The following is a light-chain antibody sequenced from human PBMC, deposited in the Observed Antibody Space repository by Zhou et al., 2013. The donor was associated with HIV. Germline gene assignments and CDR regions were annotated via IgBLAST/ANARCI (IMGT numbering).Light chain of an antibody. Sequence: DIVLTQSPGTLSLSPGERATLSCRASQSISSSYLAWYQQRAGQAPRLLIYGASSRTTGIPDRFSGSGSGTDFTLTISRLEPEDVATYFCQKYNSAPLTFGGGTKVEIK. V-gene: IGKV3-20*01. CDR1: QSISSSY. CDR2: GAS. CDR3: QKYNSAPLT. J-gene: IGKJ4*01.